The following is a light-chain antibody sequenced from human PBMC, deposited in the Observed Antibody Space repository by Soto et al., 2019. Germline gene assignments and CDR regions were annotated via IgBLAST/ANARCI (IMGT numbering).Light chain of an antibody. CDR2: WAS. CDR1: QLGLDTTNNKNF. V-gene: IGKV4-1*01. Sequence: DIVMTQSPDSLAVSLGEKATMKCRSIQLGLDTTNNKNFLAWYQQTAGQPPKLLIHWASTRESVVPDLSSGRVSGTDFTLAISSLQAEDVAVYYVQQDYITPRTVGQATKLE. CDR3: QQDYITPRT. J-gene: IGKJ2*01.